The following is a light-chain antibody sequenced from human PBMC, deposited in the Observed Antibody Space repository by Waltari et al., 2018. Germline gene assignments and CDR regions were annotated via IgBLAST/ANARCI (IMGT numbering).Light chain of an antibody. J-gene: IGLJ2*01. CDR2: QDS. CDR1: DLGNKY. Sequence: SYDLIQPPSVSVSPGQTATITCSGYDLGNKYVDWYQQKSGQSPILVIYQDSNRPSGIPERFSGSNSENTATLTIRGTQALDEGDFYCQTWDTNTGVFGGGTKLTVL. CDR3: QTWDTNTGV. V-gene: IGLV3-1*01.